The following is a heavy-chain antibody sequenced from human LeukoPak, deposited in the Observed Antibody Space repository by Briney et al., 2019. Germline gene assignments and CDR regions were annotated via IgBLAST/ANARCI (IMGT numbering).Heavy chain of an antibody. D-gene: IGHD3-16*01. J-gene: IGHJ4*02. CDR2: IYLSDNT. CDR1: GDSIINYY. CDR3: ARGSYGYIDH. Sequence: SETLSLTCSVSGDSIINYYWMWIRQPAGKGLEWIGRIYLSDNTNYNNPSLKSRVTMSPDTSMSRFSLKLSSVTAADTAVYYCARGSYGYIDHWGQGLLVTVSS. V-gene: IGHV4-4*07.